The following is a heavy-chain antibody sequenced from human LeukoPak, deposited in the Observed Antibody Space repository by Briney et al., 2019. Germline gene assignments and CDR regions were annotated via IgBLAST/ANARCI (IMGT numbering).Heavy chain of an antibody. D-gene: IGHD3-10*01. V-gene: IGHV6-1*01. J-gene: IGHJ4*02. CDR1: GDSVSPNVAT. Sequence: SQTVSLTCAISGDSVSPNVATWDWITRSPSRGLEWLATTYYRSKLYNDFAVSVKSRIAINADTSKNQFSLQLNSMSPEDTAVYYCARRSPGRGDFDYWGPGTLVTVSS. CDR2: TYYRSKLYN. CDR3: ARRSPGRGDFDY.